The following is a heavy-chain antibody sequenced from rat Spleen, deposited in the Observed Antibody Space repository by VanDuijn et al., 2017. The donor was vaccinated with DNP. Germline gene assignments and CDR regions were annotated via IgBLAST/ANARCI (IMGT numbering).Heavy chain of an antibody. J-gene: IGHJ1*01. D-gene: IGHD1-12*03. CDR3: ARGNDDYYPNWYFDF. V-gene: IGHV3-1*01. CDR2: ISYSGST. CDR1: GYSITSNF. Sequence: EVQLQESGPGLVKPSQSLSLTCSVTGYSITSNFWGWIRKFPGNKMEWIGHISYSGSTSYNPSLKSRISITRDTSNNQFFLQLKSVTTEDTAKYYCARGNDDYYPNWYFDFWGPGTMVTVSS.